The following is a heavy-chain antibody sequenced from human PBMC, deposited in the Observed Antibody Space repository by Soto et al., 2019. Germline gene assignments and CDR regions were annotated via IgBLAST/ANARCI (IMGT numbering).Heavy chain of an antibody. D-gene: IGHD2-2*02. J-gene: IGHJ6*02. V-gene: IGHV3-74*01. CDR3: TRQLPTAIRGGYYYSYGMDV. Sequence: GGSLRLSCAASGFTFSAYWMNWVRQAPGKGLLWVSRLHGDGTTTGYAGSVKGRFTISRDNAKNTLYLQMNNLRAEDTAVYYCTRQLPTAIRGGYYYSYGMDVWGQGTTVTVSS. CDR2: LHGDGTTT. CDR1: GFTFSAYW.